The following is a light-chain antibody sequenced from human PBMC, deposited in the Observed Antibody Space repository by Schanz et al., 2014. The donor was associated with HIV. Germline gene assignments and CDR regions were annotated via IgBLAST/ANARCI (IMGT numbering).Light chain of an antibody. V-gene: IGLV2-14*01. Sequence: QSALTQPASVSGSPGQSISISCTGTSGDVGSYNYLSWYQQHPGKAPKLMIYEVSKRPSGISDRFSGSKSGNTASLTISGLQAEDEADYYCSSYTSSSSYVFGTGTKLTVL. CDR3: SSYTSSSSYV. J-gene: IGLJ1*01. CDR2: EVS. CDR1: SGDVGSYNY.